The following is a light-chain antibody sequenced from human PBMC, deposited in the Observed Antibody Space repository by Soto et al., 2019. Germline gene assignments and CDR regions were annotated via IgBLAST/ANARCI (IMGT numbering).Light chain of an antibody. V-gene: IGKV3-11*01. CDR2: DAS. CDR3: QQRSNWQVT. CDR1: QSVSSY. Sequence: EIVFTQSPATLSLSPGERATLSCKASQSVSSYLAWYQQKPGQPPRLLIYDASNRATGIPARFSGSGSGTDFTLTISSLEPEDFAVYYCQQRSNWQVTIGQGTRLEIK. J-gene: IGKJ5*01.